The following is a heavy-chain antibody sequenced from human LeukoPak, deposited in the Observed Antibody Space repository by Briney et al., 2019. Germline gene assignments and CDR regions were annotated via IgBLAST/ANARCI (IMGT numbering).Heavy chain of an antibody. CDR2: TYYRSKWYN. D-gene: IGHD5-12*01. V-gene: IGHV6-1*01. Sequence: SQTLSLTCAISGDSVSSNRVAWNGIRQSPSRGLEWLGRTYYRSKWYNDYAVSVKSRITINPDTSKNQFSLQLNSVTPEDTAVYYCARGRGVATIRFWFDPWGQGTLVTVSS. CDR3: ARGRGVATIRFWFDP. J-gene: IGHJ5*02. CDR1: GDSVSSNRVA.